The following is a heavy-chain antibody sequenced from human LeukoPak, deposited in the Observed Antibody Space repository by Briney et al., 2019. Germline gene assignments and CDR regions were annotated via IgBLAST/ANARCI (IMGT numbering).Heavy chain of an antibody. V-gene: IGHV3-74*01. Sequence: GGSLRLSCAASGFTFSNYWMHWVRQAPGKGLVWVSRINTDGSSTDYADSVKDRFTISRGNAKNTLYPQMNSLRAEDTAVYYCARDLDGYRSGNGAWGQGTLVTVSS. J-gene: IGHJ5*02. CDR2: INTDGSST. CDR3: ARDLDGYRSGNGA. CDR1: GFTFSNYW. D-gene: IGHD5-12*01.